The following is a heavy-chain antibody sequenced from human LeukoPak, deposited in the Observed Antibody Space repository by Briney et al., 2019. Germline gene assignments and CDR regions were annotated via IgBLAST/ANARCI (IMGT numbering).Heavy chain of an antibody. CDR3: VRLTAAGRRTDFDY. D-gene: IGHD6-13*01. CDR2: ISGRGSST. CDR1: GFTFSSYA. Sequence: GRSLRLSCAASGFTFSSYAINWVRQAPGKGLDWVSTISGRGSSTYYADSVKGRFTISRDNSKNTLYLQMNSLRTEDTAVYYCVRLTAAGRRTDFDYWGQGTLVTVSS. V-gene: IGHV3-23*01. J-gene: IGHJ4*02.